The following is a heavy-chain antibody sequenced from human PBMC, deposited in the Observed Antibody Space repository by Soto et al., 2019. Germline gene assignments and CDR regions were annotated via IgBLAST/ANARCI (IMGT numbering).Heavy chain of an antibody. Sequence: QLQLQESGPGLVKPSETLSLTCTVSGGSISSSSYYWGWIRQPPGQGLEWIGSIYYSGSTYYNPSLKSRVTLSVATSKNQFSLKLSSVPAADTAVYYCAREVTTHFDYWGQGTLVTVSS. D-gene: IGHD4-17*01. CDR2: IYYSGST. CDR1: GGSISSSSYY. J-gene: IGHJ4*02. CDR3: AREVTTHFDY. V-gene: IGHV4-39*02.